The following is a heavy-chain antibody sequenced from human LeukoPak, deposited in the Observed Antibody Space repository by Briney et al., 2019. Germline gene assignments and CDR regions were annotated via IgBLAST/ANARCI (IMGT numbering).Heavy chain of an antibody. V-gene: IGHV4-34*01. D-gene: IGHD4-17*01. Sequence: PSETLSLTCAVYGGSFSGYYWSWIRQPPGKGLEWIGEINHSGSTNYNPSLKSRVTISVDTSKNQFSLKLSSVTAADTAVYYCARHYGDYLEWFDPWGQGTLVTVSS. CDR3: ARHYGDYLEWFDP. J-gene: IGHJ5*02. CDR2: INHSGST. CDR1: GGSFSGYY.